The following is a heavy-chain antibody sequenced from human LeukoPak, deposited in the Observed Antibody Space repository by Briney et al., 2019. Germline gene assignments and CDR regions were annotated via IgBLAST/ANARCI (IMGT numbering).Heavy chain of an antibody. Sequence: GGSLRLSCAASGFTFSSYAMSWVRQAPGKGLEWVSAISGSGGSTYYADSVKGRFTISRDNSKNTLYLQMSSLRAEDTAVYYCAKDLWDIVVVPAAHRDWGQGTLVTVSS. CDR2: ISGSGGST. J-gene: IGHJ4*02. CDR1: GFTFSSYA. CDR3: AKDLWDIVVVPAAHRD. V-gene: IGHV3-23*01. D-gene: IGHD2-2*01.